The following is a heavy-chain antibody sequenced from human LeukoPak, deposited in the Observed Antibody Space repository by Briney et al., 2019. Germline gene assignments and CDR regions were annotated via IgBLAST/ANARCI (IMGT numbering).Heavy chain of an antibody. V-gene: IGHV1-2*02. CDR3: ARVREWEEISGAIPDYSDY. J-gene: IGHJ4*02. CDR1: GYTFTGYY. Sequence: EASVTVSCKASGYTFTGYYIHWVRQAPGQGLEWMGWIKPTSGGTSYAQNLQGRVTMTRDTSINTAYMELSGLRSDDTAVYYCARVREWEEISGAIPDYSDYWGQGTLVTVSS. D-gene: IGHD3-3*01. CDR2: IKPTSGGT.